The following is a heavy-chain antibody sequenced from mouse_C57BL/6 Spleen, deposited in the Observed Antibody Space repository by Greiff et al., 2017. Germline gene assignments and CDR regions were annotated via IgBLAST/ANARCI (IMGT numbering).Heavy chain of an antibody. V-gene: IGHV3-6*01. CDR3: ARGYDYH. J-gene: IGHJ4*01. CDR1: GYSITSGYY. D-gene: IGHD2-4*01. Sequence: EVKLQESGPGLVKPSQSLSLTCSVTGYSITSGYYWNWIRQFPGNKLEWMGYISYDGSNNYNPSPKNRISITRDTSKNQFFLKLNSVTTEDTATYYCARGYDYHWGQGTSVTVSS. CDR2: ISYDGSN.